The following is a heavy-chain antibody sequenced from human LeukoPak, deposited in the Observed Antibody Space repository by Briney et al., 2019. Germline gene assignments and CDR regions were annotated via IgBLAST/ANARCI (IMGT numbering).Heavy chain of an antibody. CDR1: VFTFDDYG. Sequence: GGSLRLSCAASVFTFDDYGMSWVRQAPGKGLEWVSGIDWNGGSTDYADSVKGRFTISRDNAKNSVYLHMNSLRAEDTAFYYCARDRRVAGKGNAFDIWGQGTMVAVS. J-gene: IGHJ3*02. D-gene: IGHD6-19*01. CDR2: IDWNGGST. V-gene: IGHV3-20*04. CDR3: ARDRRVAGKGNAFDI.